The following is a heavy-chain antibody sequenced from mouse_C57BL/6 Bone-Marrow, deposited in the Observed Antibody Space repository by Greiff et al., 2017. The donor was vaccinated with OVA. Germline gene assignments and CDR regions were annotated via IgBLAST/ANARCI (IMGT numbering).Heavy chain of an antibody. J-gene: IGHJ3*01. Sequence: VQLQQSGAELVKPGASVKMSCKASGYTFTSYWITWVKQRPGQGLEWIGDIYPGSGSTNYNEKFKSKATLTVDTSSSTAYMQLSSLTSEDSAVYYCARDGTTVVARKFAYWGQGTLVTVSA. CDR1: GYTFTSYW. D-gene: IGHD1-1*01. CDR2: IYPGSGST. CDR3: ARDGTTVVARKFAY. V-gene: IGHV1-55*01.